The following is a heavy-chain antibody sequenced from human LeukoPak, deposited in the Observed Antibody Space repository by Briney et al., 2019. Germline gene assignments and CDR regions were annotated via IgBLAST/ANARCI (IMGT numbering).Heavy chain of an antibody. Sequence: SETLSLTCAVYGGSFSGYYWSWIRRPPGKGLEWIGEINHSGSTNYNPSLKSRVTISVDTSKNQFSLKLSSVTAADTAVYYCARSPYCSGGSCYRRGFDYWGQGTLVTVSS. CDR3: ARSPYCSGGSCYRRGFDY. J-gene: IGHJ4*02. D-gene: IGHD2-15*01. CDR1: GGSFSGYY. V-gene: IGHV4-34*01. CDR2: INHSGST.